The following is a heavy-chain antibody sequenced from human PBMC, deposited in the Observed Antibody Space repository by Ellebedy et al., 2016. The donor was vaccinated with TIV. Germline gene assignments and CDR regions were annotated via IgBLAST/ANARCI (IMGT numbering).Heavy chain of an antibody. V-gene: IGHV4-38-2*02. Sequence: SETLSLTCTVSGYSISSGYYWGWIRQPPGKGLDWIGSIYHSGSTYYNPSLTSRVTISVDTSKNQFSLKLRSVTAADTAVYYCARDRTGTSFDYWGQGTLVTVSS. CDR3: ARDRTGTSFDY. J-gene: IGHJ4*02. CDR1: GYSISSGYY. D-gene: IGHD1-7*01. CDR2: IYHSGST.